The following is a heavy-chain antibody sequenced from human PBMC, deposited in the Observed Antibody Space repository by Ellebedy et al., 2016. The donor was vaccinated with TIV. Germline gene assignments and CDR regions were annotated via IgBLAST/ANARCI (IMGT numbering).Heavy chain of an antibody. CDR1: GFTFSSYA. J-gene: IGHJ4*02. Sequence: GESLKISCAASGFTFSSYAMSWVRQAPGKGLEWVSAISGSGGSTYYADSVKGRFTISRDNSKNTLYLQMNSLRAEDTAVYYCAKTTGIAVAGSDYWGQGTLVTVSS. CDR3: AKTTGIAVAGSDY. V-gene: IGHV3-23*01. D-gene: IGHD6-19*01. CDR2: ISGSGGST.